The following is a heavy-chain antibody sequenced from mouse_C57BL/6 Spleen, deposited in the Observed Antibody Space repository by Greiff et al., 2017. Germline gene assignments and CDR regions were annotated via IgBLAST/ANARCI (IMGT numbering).Heavy chain of an antibody. D-gene: IGHD2-3*01. CDR2: IDPSDSET. V-gene: IGHV1-52*01. CDR1: GYTFTSYW. Sequence: QVQLQQPGAELVRPGSSVKLSCKASGYTFTSYWMHWVKQRPIQGLEWIGNIDPSDSETHYNQKFKDKATLTVDKSSSTAYMQLSSLTSEDSAVYYGAREDCYCGRAWLAYWGQGTLVTVSA. CDR3: AREDCYCGRAWLAY. J-gene: IGHJ3*01.